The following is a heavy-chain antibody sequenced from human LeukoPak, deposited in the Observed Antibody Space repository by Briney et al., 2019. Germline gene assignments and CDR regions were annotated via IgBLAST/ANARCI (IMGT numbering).Heavy chain of an antibody. V-gene: IGHV4-61*02. CDR3: ATSPYNSAWPYFFDH. Sequence: SQTLSLTCSVSGDSINSGRYYWTWIRQPAGKGLEYIGRIYSSGSADSNPSLKSRFTISVDTSKNEFSLNLSSVTAADTAVYYCATSPYNSAWPYFFDHWGQGTLVTVSS. D-gene: IGHD6-19*01. CDR2: IYSSGSA. J-gene: IGHJ4*02. CDR1: GDSINSGRYY.